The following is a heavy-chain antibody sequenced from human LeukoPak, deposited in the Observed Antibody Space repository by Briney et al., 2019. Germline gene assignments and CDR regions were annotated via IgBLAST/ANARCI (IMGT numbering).Heavy chain of an antibody. CDR1: GFTFDDYA. D-gene: IGHD1-26*01. Sequence: GRSLRLSCAASGFTFDDYAMHWVRQAPGKGLEWVSGISWNSGSIGYADSVKGRFTISRDNAKNSLYLQMNSLRAEDTALYYCAKGKSGSYQHHQDYWGQGTLVTVSS. J-gene: IGHJ4*02. CDR2: ISWNSGSI. CDR3: AKGKSGSYQHHQDY. V-gene: IGHV3-9*01.